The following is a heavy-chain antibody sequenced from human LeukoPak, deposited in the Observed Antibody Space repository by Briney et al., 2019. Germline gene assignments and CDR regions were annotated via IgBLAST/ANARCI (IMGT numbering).Heavy chain of an antibody. J-gene: IGHJ3*02. Sequence: GGSLRLSCAASGFSFSSYDMHWVRQAPGKGLEWVSTIGTAGNTYYPGSVKGRFTISRENAKNSLYLQMNSLRAGDTAVYYCARGMVRGVIGYAFDIWGQGTMVTVSS. V-gene: IGHV3-13*04. D-gene: IGHD3-10*01. CDR3: ARGMVRGVIGYAFDI. CDR2: IGTAGNT. CDR1: GFSFSSYD.